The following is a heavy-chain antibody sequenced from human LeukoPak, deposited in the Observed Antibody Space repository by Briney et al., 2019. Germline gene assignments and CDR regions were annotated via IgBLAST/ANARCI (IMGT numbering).Heavy chain of an antibody. CDR3: ARGIAVAPVDY. D-gene: IGHD6-19*01. Sequence: PGGSLRLSCAASGFTFSSYWMHWVRQAPGKGLVWVSRINSDGSSTSYADSVKGRFTISRDNAKNTLYLQMNSLRAEDTAVYYCARGIAVAPVDYWGQGTLVTVSS. V-gene: IGHV3-74*01. J-gene: IGHJ4*02. CDR1: GFTFSSYW. CDR2: INSDGSST.